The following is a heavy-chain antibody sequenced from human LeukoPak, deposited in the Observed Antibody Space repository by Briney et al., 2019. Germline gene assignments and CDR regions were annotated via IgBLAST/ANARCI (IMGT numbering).Heavy chain of an antibody. D-gene: IGHD1-1*01. V-gene: IGHV1-3*01. Sequence: ASVKVSCKASGYTFTSYAIHWVRQAPGQRLEWMGWINAGNGNTKYSQKFQGRVTITRDTSARTAYMELSSLRSEDTAVYNRARPRTTGTTYYFDYWGQGTLVTVSS. CDR3: ARPRTTGTTYYFDY. CDR1: GYTFTSYA. J-gene: IGHJ4*02. CDR2: INAGNGNT.